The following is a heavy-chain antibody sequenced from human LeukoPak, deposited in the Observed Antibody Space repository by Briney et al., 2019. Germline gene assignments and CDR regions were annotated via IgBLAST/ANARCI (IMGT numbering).Heavy chain of an antibody. CDR2: ISGSGGST. V-gene: IGHV3-23*01. CDR1: GLTFSSYA. CDR3: AKDWSSWDKGDRYFQH. Sequence: PGGSLRLSCAASGLTFSSYAMSWVRQAPGKGLEWVSAISGSGGSTYYADSVKGRFTISRDNSKNTLYLQMNSLRAEDTAVYYCAKDWSSWDKGDRYFQHWGQGTLVTVSS. D-gene: IGHD6-13*01. J-gene: IGHJ1*01.